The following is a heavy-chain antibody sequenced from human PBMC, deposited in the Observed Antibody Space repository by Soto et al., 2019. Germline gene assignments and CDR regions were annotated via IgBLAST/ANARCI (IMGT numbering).Heavy chain of an antibody. Sequence: SETLSLTCTVSGGSISTHYWSCIRQPPGKGLEWIGCIYYSGSTNYNPSLKSRVTISVDTSKNQFSLKLSSVTAADTAVYYCARKGYGSGSSYYFDYWGQGTLVTVS. D-gene: IGHD3-10*01. CDR1: GGSISTHY. CDR3: ARKGYGSGSSYYFDY. V-gene: IGHV4-59*08. J-gene: IGHJ4*02. CDR2: IYYSGST.